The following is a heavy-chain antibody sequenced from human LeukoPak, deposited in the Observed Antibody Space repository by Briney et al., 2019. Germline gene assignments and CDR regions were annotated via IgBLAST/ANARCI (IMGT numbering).Heavy chain of an antibody. Sequence: GASVTVSCKASGCTFSSYAISWVRQAPGQGLEWVGRIIPILCIANYAQKFQGRVTITADKSTSTAYMELSSLRSEDTAVYYCARAPRVHCSGGSCYSNYYYGMDVWGQGTTVTVSS. CDR2: IIPILCIA. CDR1: GCTFSSYA. D-gene: IGHD2-15*01. V-gene: IGHV1-69*04. CDR3: ARAPRVHCSGGSCYSNYYYGMDV. J-gene: IGHJ6*02.